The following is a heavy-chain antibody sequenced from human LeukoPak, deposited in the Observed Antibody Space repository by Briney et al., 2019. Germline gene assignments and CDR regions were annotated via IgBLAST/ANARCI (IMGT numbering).Heavy chain of an antibody. CDR3: ARFGYVAAVDV. J-gene: IGHJ4*02. CDR1: GFSFSAYW. Sequence: GGSLRLSCAASGFSFSAYWMTWVRQAPGTGLEWVANLNPAGSETYYVDPVEGRFSISRDNAKNLVYLQMNSLRAEDTAVYHCARFGYVAAVDVWGQGTPVTVSS. V-gene: IGHV3-7*01. CDR2: LNPAGSET. D-gene: IGHD2-15*01.